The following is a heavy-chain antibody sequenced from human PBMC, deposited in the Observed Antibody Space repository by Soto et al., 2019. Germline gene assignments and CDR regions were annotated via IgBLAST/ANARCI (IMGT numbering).Heavy chain of an antibody. Sequence: GASVKVSCKASGYTFTGYGISWVRQAPGQGLEWMGWISAYNGNTNYAQKLQGRVTMTTDTSTSTAYMELRSLRSDDTAVYYCARVAYCSSTSCYGYRQKNYGDYWGQGTLVTVSS. CDR1: GYTFTGYG. CDR3: ARVAYCSSTSCYGYRQKNYGDY. D-gene: IGHD2-2*01. CDR2: ISAYNGNT. V-gene: IGHV1-18*01. J-gene: IGHJ4*02.